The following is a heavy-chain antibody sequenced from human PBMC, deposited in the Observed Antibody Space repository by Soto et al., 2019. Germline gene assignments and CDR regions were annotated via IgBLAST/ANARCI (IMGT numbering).Heavy chain of an antibody. CDR3: ARAGSSGYYGFDAFDI. CDR2: ISYDGSDK. J-gene: IGHJ3*02. Sequence: GGSLRLSCAASGFTFSSYAMHWVRQAPGKGLEWVAVISYDGSDKYYADAVRGLFTISRDNSNNTLYLQMNSLSAEDTAVYYCARAGSSGYYGFDAFDIWGQGTRVTVSS. D-gene: IGHD3-22*01. V-gene: IGHV3-30-3*01. CDR1: GFTFSSYA.